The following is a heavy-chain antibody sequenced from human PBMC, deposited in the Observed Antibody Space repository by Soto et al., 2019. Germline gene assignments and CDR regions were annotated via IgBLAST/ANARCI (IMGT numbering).Heavy chain of an antibody. D-gene: IGHD6-13*01. V-gene: IGHV3-30-3*01. CDR2: ISYDGSNK. CDR3: ARDGSSSWYAFYYYYGMDV. J-gene: IGHJ6*02. CDR1: GFTFSSYA. Sequence: VQLVESGGGVVQPGRSLRLSCAASGFTFSSYAMHWVRQAPGKGLEWVAVISYDGSNKYYADSVKGRFTISRDNSKNTLYLQMNSLRAEDTAVYYCARDGSSSWYAFYYYYGMDVWGQGTTVTVSS.